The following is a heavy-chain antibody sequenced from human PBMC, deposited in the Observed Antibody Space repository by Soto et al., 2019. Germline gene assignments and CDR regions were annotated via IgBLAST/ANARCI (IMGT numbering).Heavy chain of an antibody. CDR3: ALLTSGWYGDFDF. CDR1: GFTFSSYS. Sequence: DVQLVESGGGLVKPGGSLTLSCAASGFTFSSYSLSWVRQAPGKGLEWVSSISSGHGDIYYADSVKGRFIGSRDNAKTLLFLQMNNLRVEDTAVHYCALLTSGWYGDFDFWGQGTLVTVSS. CDR2: ISSGHGDI. V-gene: IGHV3-21*01. D-gene: IGHD6-19*01. J-gene: IGHJ4*02.